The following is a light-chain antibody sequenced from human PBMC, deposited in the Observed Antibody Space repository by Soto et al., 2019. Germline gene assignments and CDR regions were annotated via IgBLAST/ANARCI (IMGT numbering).Light chain of an antibody. CDR3: QQYYSTPPT. CDR2: WAS. Sequence: DIVMTQSPDSLAVSLGERATINCKSSQSVLYSSNNKNYLAWYQQKPGQPPKLLIYWASTRESGVPDRFGGSGSGTDFTLTISSLQAEDVAVYYCQQYYSTPPTFGQETKVEIK. CDR1: QSVLYSSNNKNY. J-gene: IGKJ1*01. V-gene: IGKV4-1*01.